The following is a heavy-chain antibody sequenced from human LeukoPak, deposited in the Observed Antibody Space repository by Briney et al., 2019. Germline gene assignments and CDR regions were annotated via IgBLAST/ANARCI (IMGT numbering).Heavy chain of an antibody. J-gene: IGHJ4*02. CDR3: SRLNGGN. CDR1: GGSISSYY. CDR2: IKYSGGA. D-gene: IGHD2-15*01. Sequence: PETLSLTCTVPGGSISSYYWSWVRQPPREGLEWGGYIKYSGGATYNTSLKSRVSLPVDKSKKKFSRKLRSVTAAPTALSYCSRLNGGNWGQGTLVTVSS. V-gene: IGHV4-59*08.